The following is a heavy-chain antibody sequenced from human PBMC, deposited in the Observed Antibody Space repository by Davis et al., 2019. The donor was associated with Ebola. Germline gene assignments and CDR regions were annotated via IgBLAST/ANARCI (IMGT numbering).Heavy chain of an antibody. CDR2: INPKDGRT. J-gene: IGHJ3*02. CDR1: GYTFTNYY. Sequence: ASVPVSRQASGYTFTNYYMHWLRQPPGQGLEGMGMINPKDGRTIYAQKFQGRVTVTRDTSTNTVYMDLSSLRSVDTALFYCTTPGGQDSGYDVFDIWGQGTMVTVSS. CDR3: TTPGGQDSGYDVFDI. V-gene: IGHV1-46*03. D-gene: IGHD5-12*01.